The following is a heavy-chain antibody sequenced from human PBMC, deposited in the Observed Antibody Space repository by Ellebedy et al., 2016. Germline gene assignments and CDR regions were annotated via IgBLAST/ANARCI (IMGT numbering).Heavy chain of an antibody. CDR2: IDPSDSYT. CDR1: GYSFTSYW. J-gene: IGHJ3*02. CDR3: ARRDFWSGYYSREHDAFDI. Sequence: GGSLRLSCKGSGYSFTSYWISWVRQMPGKGLEWMGRIDPSDSYTNYSPSFQGHVTISADKSISTAYLQWSSLKASDTAMYYCARRDFWSGYYSREHDAFDIWGQGTMVTVSS. V-gene: IGHV5-10-1*01. D-gene: IGHD3-3*01.